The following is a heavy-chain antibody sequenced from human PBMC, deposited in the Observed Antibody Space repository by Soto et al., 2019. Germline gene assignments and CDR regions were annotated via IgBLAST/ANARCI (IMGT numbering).Heavy chain of an antibody. D-gene: IGHD1-7*01. J-gene: IGHJ4*02. Sequence: QITLKESGPTLVKPTQTLTLTCTFSGFSLTTYGVGVGWIRQPPGKALQWLALIYWDDDKRYCPSLKSRLTIPKDTSKNQVVLTMTNMDPVDTATYFCAHRLTLNSDWNYGRFDYWGQGTLVTVSS. CDR2: IYWDDDK. CDR1: GFSLTTYGVG. CDR3: AHRLTLNSDWNYGRFDY. V-gene: IGHV2-5*02.